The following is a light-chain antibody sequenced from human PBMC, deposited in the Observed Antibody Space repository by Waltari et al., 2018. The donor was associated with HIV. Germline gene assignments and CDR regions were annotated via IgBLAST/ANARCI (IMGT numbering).Light chain of an antibody. CDR2: EVS. V-gene: IGLV2-8*01. CDR1: SSDVGGYNY. J-gene: IGLJ2*01. Sequence: QSALTQPPSASGSPGQSVTISCTGTSSDVGGYNYVSWYQQHPGKAPKLMIYEVSKRPSGVPDRFFGSKSGNTASLTVSGLQPDDEADYYCSSYAGTNNFVVFGGGTNLTVL. CDR3: SSYAGTNNFVV.